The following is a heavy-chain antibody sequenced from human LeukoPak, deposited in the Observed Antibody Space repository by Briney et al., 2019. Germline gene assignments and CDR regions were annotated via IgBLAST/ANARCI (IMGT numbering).Heavy chain of an antibody. D-gene: IGHD2-21*02. J-gene: IGHJ4*02. CDR1: GGSISNYY. CDR2: IYSSGTT. CDR3: ARGWGPAYCGGDCHRHFDY. V-gene: IGHV4-59*12. Sequence: SETLSLTCTVSGGSISNYYRSWIRQPPGQGLEWIGYIYSSGTTSYYPSLKSRVTISVDTSKNQFSLKLASVTAADTAVYYCARGWGPAYCGGDCHRHFDYWGQGTLVTVSS.